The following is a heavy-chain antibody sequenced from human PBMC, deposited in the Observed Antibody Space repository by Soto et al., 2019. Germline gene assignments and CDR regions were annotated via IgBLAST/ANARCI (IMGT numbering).Heavy chain of an antibody. CDR1: GFSLSSYW. Sequence: EVQLVESGGGLVQPGGSLRLSCAASGFSLSSYWMSWVRQAPGKGLEWVANMNQDGSESDYVGSVKGRFTFTRDNANNSLYLQMNSLSAEDTAVYYCARLSTSAGRRDLACWGQGTLVTVSS. CDR3: ARLSTSAGRRDLAC. V-gene: IGHV3-7*01. CDR2: MNQDGSES. J-gene: IGHJ4*02.